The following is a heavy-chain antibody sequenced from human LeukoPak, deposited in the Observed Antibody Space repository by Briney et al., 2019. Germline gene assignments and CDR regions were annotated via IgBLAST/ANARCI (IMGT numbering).Heavy chain of an antibody. D-gene: IGHD3-10*01. CDR1: GYTFTDYY. Sequence: ASVKVSCKASGYTFTDYYMHWVRQATGQGLEWMGWMNPNSGNTGYAQKFQGRVTITRNTSISTAYMELSSLRSEDTAVYYCARGTETYYYGSGSYSIYYYYMDVWGKGTTVTVSS. V-gene: IGHV1-8*03. CDR2: MNPNSGNT. CDR3: ARGTETYYYGSGSYSIYYYYMDV. J-gene: IGHJ6*03.